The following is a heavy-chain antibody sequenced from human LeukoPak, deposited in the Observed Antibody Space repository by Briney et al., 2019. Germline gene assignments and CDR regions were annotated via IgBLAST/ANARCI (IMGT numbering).Heavy chain of an antibody. CDR3: ARIAGGGTVITH. CDR2: ICGGGST. D-gene: IGHD4-23*01. CDR1: GFTVSSNY. V-gene: IGHV3-53*01. J-gene: IGHJ4*02. Sequence: GGSLRLSCAASGFTVSSNYMSWVRQAPGKGLEWVSLICGGGSTYYADSVKGRFSISRDNSKNALYLQMSSLRVEDTAVYYCARIAGGGTVITHWGQGTLVTVSS.